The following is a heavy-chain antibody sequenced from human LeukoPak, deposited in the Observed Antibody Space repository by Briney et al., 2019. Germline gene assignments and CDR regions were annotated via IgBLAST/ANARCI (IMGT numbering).Heavy chain of an antibody. V-gene: IGHV3-15*01. CDR3: ATADDIVVRGVPLH. Sequence: KPGGSLRLSCAASGFTFSSYWMNWVRQAPGKWLEWDGRIKSKTDGGTTDYAAPVKGRFTISRDDSKNTLYLQMNSLKTEDTAVYFCATADDIVVRGVPLHWGQGTLVTVSS. CDR1: GFTFSSYW. CDR2: IKSKTDGGTT. J-gene: IGHJ4*02. D-gene: IGHD3-10*01.